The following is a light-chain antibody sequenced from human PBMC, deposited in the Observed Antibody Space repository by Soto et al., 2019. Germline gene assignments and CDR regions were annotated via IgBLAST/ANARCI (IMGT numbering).Light chain of an antibody. CDR2: KAS. Sequence: DIQMTQFPPTLSASIGDRVTITCRASQTISSSLAWYQQKPGKAPKLLIYKASTLETGVPSRFRGSGSGTEITLTISSLQADDFATCYCHQYDSYSPYTFGQGSRLEIK. V-gene: IGKV1-5*03. CDR3: HQYDSYSPYT. J-gene: IGKJ2*01. CDR1: QTISSS.